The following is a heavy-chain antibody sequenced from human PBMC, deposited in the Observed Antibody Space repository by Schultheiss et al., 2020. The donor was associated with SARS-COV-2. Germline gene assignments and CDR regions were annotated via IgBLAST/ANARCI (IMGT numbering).Heavy chain of an antibody. CDR1: GFTFSSYA. J-gene: IGHJ6*02. Sequence: GGSLRLSCAASGFTFSSYAMHWVRQAPGKGLEWVAVISYDGSNKYYADSVKGRFTISRDNSKNTLYLQMNSLRAEDTAVYYCARDAPYADFWSGYYTSYKGRHGMDVWGQGTLVTVSS. V-gene: IGHV3-30*01. D-gene: IGHD3-3*01. CDR3: ARDAPYADFWSGYYTSYKGRHGMDV. CDR2: ISYDGSNK.